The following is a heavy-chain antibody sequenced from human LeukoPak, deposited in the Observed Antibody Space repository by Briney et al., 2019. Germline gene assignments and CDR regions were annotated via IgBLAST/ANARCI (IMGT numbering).Heavy chain of an antibody. J-gene: IGHJ4*02. Sequence: GGSLRLSCAASGFTFSSYSMNWVRQAPGKGLEWVSSISSSSSYIYYADSVKGRFTISGDNAKNSLYLQMNSLRAEDTAVYYCARSLGGCSGGSCYPNYFDYWGQGTLVTVSS. CDR1: GFTFSSYS. CDR3: ARSLGGCSGGSCYPNYFDY. CDR2: ISSSSSYI. D-gene: IGHD2-15*01. V-gene: IGHV3-21*01.